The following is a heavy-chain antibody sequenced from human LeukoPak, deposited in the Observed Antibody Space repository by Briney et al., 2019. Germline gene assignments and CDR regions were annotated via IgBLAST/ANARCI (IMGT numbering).Heavy chain of an antibody. D-gene: IGHD6-19*01. V-gene: IGHV4-34*01. CDR3: ARVKPGIAVAGLDY. J-gene: IGHJ4*02. CDR2: INHSGST. Sequence: SETLSLTCAVYGGSFSGYYWSWIRQPPGKGLEWIGEINHSGSTNYNPSLKSRVTISVDTSKNQFSLKLSSVTAADTAVYYCARVKPGIAVAGLDYWGQGTLVTVSS. CDR1: GGSFSGYY.